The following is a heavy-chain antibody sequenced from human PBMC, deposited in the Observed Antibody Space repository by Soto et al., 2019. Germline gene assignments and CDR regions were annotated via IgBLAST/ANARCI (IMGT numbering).Heavy chain of an antibody. CDR2: VSHDGRNT. Sequence: VQLVESGGGVVQPGRSLRLSCAASGFTFSDYAMHWVRQAPGKGLAWVAVVSHDGRNTHYADSVKGRLTISRDRSKNTVSLEMTSLRAEDTAVYYCAKGGRQWLVTSDFNYWGQGALVTVSS. V-gene: IGHV3-30*18. D-gene: IGHD6-19*01. J-gene: IGHJ4*02. CDR3: AKGGRQWLVTSDFNY. CDR1: GFTFSDYA.